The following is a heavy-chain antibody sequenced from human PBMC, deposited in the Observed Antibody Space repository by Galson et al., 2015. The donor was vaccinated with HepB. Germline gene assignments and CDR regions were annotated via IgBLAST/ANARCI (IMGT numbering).Heavy chain of an antibody. CDR2: IRSKANSYAT. Sequence: LRLSCAASGFTFSGSAMHWVRQASGKGLEWVGRIRSKANSYATAYAASVKGRFTISRDDSKNTAYLQMNSLKTEDTAVYYCTSRGSGSLIDYWGQGTLVTVSS. V-gene: IGHV3-73*01. CDR3: TSRGSGSLIDY. J-gene: IGHJ4*02. D-gene: IGHD1-26*01. CDR1: GFTFSGSA.